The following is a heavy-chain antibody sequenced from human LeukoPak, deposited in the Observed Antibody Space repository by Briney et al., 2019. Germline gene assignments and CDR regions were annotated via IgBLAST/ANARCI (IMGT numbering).Heavy chain of an antibody. J-gene: IGHJ4*02. V-gene: IGHV3-23*01. D-gene: IGHD3-9*01. CDR3: AKGRYFDWSYCYFDY. CDR1: GFTFSNYG. CDR2: ISAGGST. Sequence: GGTLRLSCAASGFTFSNYGMSWVRQAPGKGLEWVSVISAGGSTYNADSVKGRFTISRDNSKNTLHLQMNSLRAEDTAVYYCAKGRYFDWSYCYFDYWGQGTLVTVSS.